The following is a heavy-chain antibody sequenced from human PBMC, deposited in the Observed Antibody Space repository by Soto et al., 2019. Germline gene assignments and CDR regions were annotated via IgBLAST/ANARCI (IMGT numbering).Heavy chain of an antibody. V-gene: IGHV6-1*01. CDR2: TYYRSRWYS. J-gene: IGHJ4*02. Sequence: SQTLSLTCAVSGDSVSSNSAAWNWIRQSPSRGLEWLGRTYYRSRWYSDYAGSVKSRITINADTSKNQFSLHLNSVTPQDTVVYYCARGPSPLAYWGRGTVVTVSS. CDR1: GDSVSSNSAA. CDR3: ARGPSPLAY. D-gene: IGHD6-6*01.